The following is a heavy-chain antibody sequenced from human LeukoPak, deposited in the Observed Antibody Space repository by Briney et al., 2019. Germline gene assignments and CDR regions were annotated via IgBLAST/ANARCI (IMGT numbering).Heavy chain of an antibody. CDR1: GGSFSGYY. CDR2: INHSGST. V-gene: IGHV4-34*01. D-gene: IGHD4-17*01. CDR3: ARGRGTTVTIFDY. J-gene: IGHJ4*02. Sequence: SETLSLTCAVYGGSFSGYYWSWIRQPPGKGLEWIGEINHSGSTNYNPSLKSRVTISVDKSKNQFSLKLSSVTAADQAVYYCARGRGTTVTIFDYWGQGTLVTVSS.